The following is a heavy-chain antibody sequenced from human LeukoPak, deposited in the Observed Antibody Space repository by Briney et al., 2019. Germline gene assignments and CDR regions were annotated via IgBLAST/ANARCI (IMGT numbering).Heavy chain of an antibody. D-gene: IGHD1-1*01. V-gene: IGHV1-18*01. CDR2: ITAYNGNR. Sequence: ASVKVSCTTSGYTFSNYGISWVRQAPGQGLEWMGWITAYNGNRLYAQRFQGRITLTTDTSTSTSYMELRSLEYDDTAIYYCARDNDKVVDHWGQGTLVTVSS. J-gene: IGHJ4*02. CDR3: ARDNDKVVDH. CDR1: GYTFSNYG.